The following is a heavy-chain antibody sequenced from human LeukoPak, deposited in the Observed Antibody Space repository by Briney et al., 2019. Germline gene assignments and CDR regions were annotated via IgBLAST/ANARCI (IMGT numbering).Heavy chain of an antibody. D-gene: IGHD3-22*01. CDR2: ISSSSSYI. Sequence: GGSLRLSCAASGFTFSSYSMNWVRQAPGKGLEWVSSISSSSSYIYYADSVKGRLTISRDNSQNTLDLQMDSLRAEDTAVYYCARLYDRSAYGAFDIWGQGTMVTVSS. CDR1: GFTFSSYS. J-gene: IGHJ3*02. V-gene: IGHV3-21*01. CDR3: ARLYDRSAYGAFDI.